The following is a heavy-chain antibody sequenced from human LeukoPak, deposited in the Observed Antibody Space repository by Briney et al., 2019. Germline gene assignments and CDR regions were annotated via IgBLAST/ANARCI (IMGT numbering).Heavy chain of an antibody. CDR3: AKTTVTAESYFYCYMDV. CDR2: VSGSGGTT. D-gene: IGHD4-17*01. CDR1: GFTFSSYA. V-gene: IGHV3-23*01. Sequence: GGSLRLSCAASGFTFSSYAMTWVRQAPGKGLEWVSAVSGSGGTTYYADSVKGRFTISRDNSENTLYLQMNSLGAEDTAVYFCAKTTVTAESYFYCYMDVWGKGTTVTVSS. J-gene: IGHJ6*03.